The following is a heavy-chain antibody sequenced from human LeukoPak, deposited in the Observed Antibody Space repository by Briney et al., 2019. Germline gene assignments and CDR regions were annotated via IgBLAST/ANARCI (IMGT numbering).Heavy chain of an antibody. D-gene: IGHD6-19*01. CDR1: GGSFSDYY. J-gene: IGHJ5*02. Sequence: SETLSLTCAVYGGSFSDYYWSWIRQPPGKGLEWIGEINHSGSTNYNPSLKSRVTISLDTSKNQFSLKLSSVTAADTAVYYCARLNFLKGNLVFRGWHHRNWFDPWGQGTLVTVSS. CDR3: ARLNFLKGNLVFRGWHHRNWFDP. V-gene: IGHV4-34*01. CDR2: INHSGST.